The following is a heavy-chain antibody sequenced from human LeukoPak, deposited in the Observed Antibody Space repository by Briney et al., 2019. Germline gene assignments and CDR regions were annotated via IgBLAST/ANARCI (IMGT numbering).Heavy chain of an antibody. Sequence: GGSLRLSCAASGFTLDDYAMHWVRQAPGKGLEWVSLISGDGGSTYYADSAKGRFTISRDNSKNSLYLQMNSLRTEDTALYYCAKDISYDYVWGSYRPRQIYYFDYWGQGTLVTVSS. CDR1: GFTLDDYA. CDR3: AKDISYDYVWGSYRPRQIYYFDY. V-gene: IGHV3-43*02. CDR2: ISGDGGST. D-gene: IGHD3-16*02. J-gene: IGHJ4*02.